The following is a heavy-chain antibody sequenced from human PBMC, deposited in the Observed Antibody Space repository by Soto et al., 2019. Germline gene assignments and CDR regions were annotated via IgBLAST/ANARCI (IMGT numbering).Heavy chain of an antibody. CDR3: ARGPNTYYDFWSGYRDGDYYYGMDV. CDR2: ISAYNGNT. D-gene: IGHD3-3*01. V-gene: IGHV1-18*04. J-gene: IGHJ6*02. CDR1: GYTFTSYG. Sequence: AASVKVSCKASGYTFTSYGISWVRQAPGQGLEWMGWISAYNGNTNYAQKLQGRVTMTTDTSTSTAYMELRSLRSDDTAVYYCARGPNTYYDFWSGYRDGDYYYGMDVWGQGTTVTVSS.